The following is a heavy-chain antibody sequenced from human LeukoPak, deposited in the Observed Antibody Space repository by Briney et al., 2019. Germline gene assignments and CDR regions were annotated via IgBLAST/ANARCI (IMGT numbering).Heavy chain of an antibody. CDR3: ARGGSSSWYVY. CDR1: GGTFSSYA. CDR2: INPNSGGT. V-gene: IGHV1-2*02. Sequence: GSVKVSCKASGGTFSSYAISWVRQAPGQGLEWMGWINPNSGGTNYAQKFQGRVTMTRDTSISTAYMELSRLRSDDTAVYYCARGGSSSWYVYWGQGTLVTVSS. D-gene: IGHD6-13*01. J-gene: IGHJ4*02.